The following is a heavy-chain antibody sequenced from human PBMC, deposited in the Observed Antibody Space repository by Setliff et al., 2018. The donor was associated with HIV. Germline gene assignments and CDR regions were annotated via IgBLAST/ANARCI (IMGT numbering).Heavy chain of an antibody. V-gene: IGHV1-46*02. CDR3: ARSLGGLAVPSKNYFDP. D-gene: IGHD1-7*01. Sequence: ASVKVSCKTSGGTFNNHAITWVRQAPGQGLEWMGEFIPSGTYTSYAQKFQGRVTMTRDTSTTTVYMELSGLRSEDTAVYFCARSLGGLAVPSKNYFDPWGQGTLVTVSS. CDR2: FIPSGTYT. J-gene: IGHJ5*02. CDR1: GGTFNNHA.